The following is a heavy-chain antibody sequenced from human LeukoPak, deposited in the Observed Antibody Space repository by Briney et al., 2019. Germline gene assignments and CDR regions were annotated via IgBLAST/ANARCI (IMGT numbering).Heavy chain of an antibody. CDR1: NSSISLSY. J-gene: IGHJ4*02. Sequence: SETLSLTCAVSNSSISLSYWGWIRQPPGKGLELVGHIYTSGSTNHNPSLQSRVTISVDTSKKHFSLKLRSVTAADTAVYYCAGAKGVTPEAVFDYWGQGTLVTVSS. CDR3: AGAKGVTPEAVFDY. V-gene: IGHV4-4*09. D-gene: IGHD2-21*02. CDR2: IYTSGST.